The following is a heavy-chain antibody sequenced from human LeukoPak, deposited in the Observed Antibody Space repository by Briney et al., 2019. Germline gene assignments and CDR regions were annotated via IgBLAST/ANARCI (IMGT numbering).Heavy chain of an antibody. J-gene: IGHJ4*02. V-gene: IGHV3-23*01. CDR3: VTLEDDYRDY. CDR2: ISGSGGST. D-gene: IGHD2-15*01. Sequence: PGGSLRLSCAASGFTFSSYAMSWVRQAPGKGLEWVSAISGSGGSTYYADSVKGRFTISRDNAKNTLYLQMNSLRVEDTAVYYCVTLEDDYRDYWGQGTLVTVSS. CDR1: GFTFSSYA.